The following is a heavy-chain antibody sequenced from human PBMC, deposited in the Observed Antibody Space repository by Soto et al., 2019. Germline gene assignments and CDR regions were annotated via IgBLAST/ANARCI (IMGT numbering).Heavy chain of an antibody. V-gene: IGHV3-33*01. J-gene: IGHJ4*02. D-gene: IGHD3-10*01. CDR3: ARDARFGELFVDY. CDR1: GFTFSSYG. CDR2: IWYDGSNK. Sequence: QVQLVESGGGVVQPGRSLRLSCAASGFTFSSYGMHWVRQAPGKGLEWVAVIWYDGSNKYYADSVKGRFTISRDNSKNTLYLQMNSLRAEDTAVYYCARDARFGELFVDYWGQGTLVTVSS.